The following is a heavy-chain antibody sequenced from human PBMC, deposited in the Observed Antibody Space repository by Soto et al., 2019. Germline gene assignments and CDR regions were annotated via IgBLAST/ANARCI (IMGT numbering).Heavy chain of an antibody. CDR2: IITILGIA. CDR3: ARGPWTHLVATISTDQFDY. J-gene: IGHJ4*02. V-gene: IGHV1-69*02. Sequence: QVQLVQSGAEVKKPGSSVKVSCKASGGTFSSYTISWVRQAPGQGLEWMGRIITILGIANFAQKFQGRVTSTVDKRTSTAYMELSSLRSEDPAVYYCARGPWTHLVATISTDQFDYCGQGTLVTVSS. D-gene: IGHD5-12*01. CDR1: GGTFSSYT.